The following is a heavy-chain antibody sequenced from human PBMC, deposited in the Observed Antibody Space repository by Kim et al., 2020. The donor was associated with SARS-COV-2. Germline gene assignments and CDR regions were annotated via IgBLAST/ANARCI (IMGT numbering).Heavy chain of an antibody. V-gene: IGHV4-59*08. J-gene: IGHJ5*02. CDR2: IYYSGST. CDR3: ARHRPSVAAATLSWFDP. Sequence: SETLSLTCTISSGSISRFYWSWIRQPPGKGLEWIGYIYYSGSTNYNPSLKSRVTISVDTSKNQFSLKLSSVTASDTAVYYCARHRPSVAAATLSWFDPWGQGTLVTVSS. CDR1: SGSISRFY. D-gene: IGHD2-15*01.